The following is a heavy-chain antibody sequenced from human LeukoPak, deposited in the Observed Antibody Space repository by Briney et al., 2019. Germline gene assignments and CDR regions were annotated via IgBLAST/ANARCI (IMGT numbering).Heavy chain of an antibody. CDR3: AREGDSYGYRGAFDI. Sequence: ASVKVSCKASGYTFTSYAMNWVRQAPGQGLEWMGWINTNTGNPTYAQGFTGRFVFSLDTSVSTAYLQISSLKAEDTAVYYCAREGDSYGYRGAFDIWGQGTMVTVSS. D-gene: IGHD5-18*01. CDR1: GYTFTSYA. V-gene: IGHV7-4-1*02. CDR2: INTNTGNP. J-gene: IGHJ3*02.